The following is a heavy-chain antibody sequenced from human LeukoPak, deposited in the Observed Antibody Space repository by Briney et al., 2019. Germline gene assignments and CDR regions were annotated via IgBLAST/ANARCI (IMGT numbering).Heavy chain of an antibody. Sequence: ASVKVSCKASGYTFTGYYMHWVRQAPGQGFEWMGWINPNSGDTNYAQKFQGRVTMTRDTSISTAYMELSRLRSDDTAVYYCARERSGYYFDYWGQGTLVTVSS. CDR1: GYTFTGYY. CDR3: ARERSGYYFDY. CDR2: INPNSGDT. V-gene: IGHV1-2*02. J-gene: IGHJ4*02. D-gene: IGHD3-3*01.